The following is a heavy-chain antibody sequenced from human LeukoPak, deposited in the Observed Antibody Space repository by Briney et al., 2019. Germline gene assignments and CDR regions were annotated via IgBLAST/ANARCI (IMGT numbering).Heavy chain of an antibody. CDR3: ARGRGSYEPLDY. D-gene: IGHD1-26*01. Sequence: GGSLRLSCSVSGFTISSHYMAWVRQVPGKGPEWVSLIHSGGSTYYADSVKGRFTISRDNSKNTVYLQMNSLRAEDMAVYYCARGRGSYEPLDYWGQGTLVTVSS. V-gene: IGHV3-66*01. CDR2: IHSGGST. CDR1: GFTISSHY. J-gene: IGHJ4*02.